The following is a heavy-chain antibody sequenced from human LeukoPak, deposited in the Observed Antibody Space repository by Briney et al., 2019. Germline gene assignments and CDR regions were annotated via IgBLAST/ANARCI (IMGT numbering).Heavy chain of an antibody. V-gene: IGHV4-59*01. Sequence: SETLSLTCTVSGGSISSYYWSWIRQPPGKGLERIGYIYYSGSTNYNPSLKSRVTISVDTSKNQFSLKLSSVTAADTAVYYCARLGYVGWFDPWGQGTLVTVSS. CDR1: GGSISSYY. CDR2: IYYSGST. D-gene: IGHD5-12*01. CDR3: ARLGYVGWFDP. J-gene: IGHJ5*02.